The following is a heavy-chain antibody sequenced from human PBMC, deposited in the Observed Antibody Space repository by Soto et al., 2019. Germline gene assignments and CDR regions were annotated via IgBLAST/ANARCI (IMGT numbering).Heavy chain of an antibody. CDR3: ARVEGHCTSTSCPGGVGY. CDR2: ISHDGSIK. D-gene: IGHD2-2*01. Sequence: QVQLVESGGGVVQPGRSLRLSCAASGFTFSSYGMHWVRQAPGKGLEWVAVISHDGSIKYDAESVKGRFTISRDNSKNTVYLQMNSVRAEDTAMYYCARVEGHCTSTSCPGGVGYWGQGTLVTVSS. V-gene: IGHV3-30-3*01. J-gene: IGHJ4*02. CDR1: GFTFSSYG.